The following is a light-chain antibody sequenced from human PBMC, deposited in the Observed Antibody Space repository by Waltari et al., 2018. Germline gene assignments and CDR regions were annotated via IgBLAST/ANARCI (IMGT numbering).Light chain of an antibody. V-gene: IGLV3-1*01. CDR3: QAWDSSTVV. CDR2: QDS. J-gene: IGLJ2*01. CDR1: KLGDKY. Sequence: SYELTQPPSVSVSPGQTASITCSGDKLGDKYACWYQQKPGQSPVLVIYQDSKRPSGIPDRFSGSNSGNTATLTIGGTQAMDEADYYCQAWDSSTVVFGGGTKLTVL.